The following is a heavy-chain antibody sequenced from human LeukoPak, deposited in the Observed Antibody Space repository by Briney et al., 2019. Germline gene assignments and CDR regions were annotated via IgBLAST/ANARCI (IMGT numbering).Heavy chain of an antibody. J-gene: IGHJ4*02. CDR1: GYTFTSYD. CDR3: ARSATLYSSGWYAFDY. Sequence: GASVKVSCKASGYTFTSYDINWVRQATGQGLEWMGWMNPNSGNTGYAQKFQGRVTITRDTSASTAYMELSSLRSEDMAVYYCARSATLYSSGWYAFDYWGQGTLVTVSS. CDR2: MNPNSGNT. V-gene: IGHV1-8*03. D-gene: IGHD6-19*01.